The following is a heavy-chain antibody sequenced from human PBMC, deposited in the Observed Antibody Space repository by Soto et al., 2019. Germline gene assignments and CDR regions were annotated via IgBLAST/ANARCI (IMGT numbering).Heavy chain of an antibody. D-gene: IGHD3-10*01. CDR3: AKGSNISSTC. CDR2: ISGDGGST. Sequence: GESLKISCAASGFTFDDYAMHWVRQAPGKGLEWVSLISGDGGSTYYADSVKGRITNSRDNSKNSLYLQMNSLKTEDAGLYYCAKGSNISSTCWGQGTLVTVSS. J-gene: IGHJ4*02. V-gene: IGHV3-43*02. CDR1: GFTFDDYA.